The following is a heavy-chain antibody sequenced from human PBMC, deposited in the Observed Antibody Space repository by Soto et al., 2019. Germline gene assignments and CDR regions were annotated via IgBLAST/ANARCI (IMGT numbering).Heavy chain of an antibody. CDR3: ARGGSGSYHFYYYYGMDV. V-gene: IGHV3-30*03. J-gene: IGHJ6*02. Sequence: GGSLRLSCAASGFTFSSYGMHWVRQAPGKGLEWVAVISYDGSNKYYAVSVMGQFTISRDNSKNTLYLQMNSLRAEDTAVYYCARGGSGSYHFYYYYGMDVWGQGTTVTVSS. CDR1: GFTFSSYG. D-gene: IGHD1-26*01. CDR2: ISYDGSNK.